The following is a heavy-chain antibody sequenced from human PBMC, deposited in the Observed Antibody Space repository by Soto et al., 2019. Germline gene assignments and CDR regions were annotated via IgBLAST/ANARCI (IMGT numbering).Heavy chain of an antibody. Sequence: GGSLRVSCATSGFTFSGYSMNWVRQAPGKGLEWLSYISSRSKTIYYADSVRGRFTVSRDNAENSLSLLMNSLRAEDTAVYYCAREDILGARSFDYRGQGTVVTVSS. J-gene: IGHJ4*02. D-gene: IGHD5-12*01. V-gene: IGHV3-48*01. CDR3: AREDILGARSFDY. CDR2: ISSRSKTI. CDR1: GFTFSGYS.